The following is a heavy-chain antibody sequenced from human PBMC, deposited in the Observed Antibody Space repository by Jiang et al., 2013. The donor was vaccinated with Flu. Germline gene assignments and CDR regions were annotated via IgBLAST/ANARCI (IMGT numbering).Heavy chain of an antibody. CDR3: ARGVSSRWLYKDY. D-gene: IGHD5-24*01. V-gene: IGHV4-59*01. Sequence: GSGLVKPSETLSLTCTVSGGSISSYYWSWIRQPPGKGLEWIGYIYYSGSTNYNPSLKSRVTISVDTSKNQFSLKLSSVTAADTAVYYCARGVSSRWLYKDYWGQGTLVTVSS. J-gene: IGHJ4*02. CDR1: GGSISSYY. CDR2: IYYSGST.